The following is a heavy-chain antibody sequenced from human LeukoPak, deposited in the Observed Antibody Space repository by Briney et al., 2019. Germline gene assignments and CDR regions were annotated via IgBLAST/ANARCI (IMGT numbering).Heavy chain of an antibody. CDR2: IYHSGSN. V-gene: IGHV4-38-2*01. J-gene: IGHJ4*02. CDR1: GYSISSGYY. Sequence: PSETLSLTCAVSGYSISSGYYWGLIRQPPGKGLEWIGSIYHSGSNYYNPSLKRRFTIAVDTSKNQFSLQLSSVTAADPAVYYCGRQGNRDGYNSLGFDYWGQGTLVTVSS. D-gene: IGHD5-24*01. CDR3: GRQGNRDGYNSLGFDY.